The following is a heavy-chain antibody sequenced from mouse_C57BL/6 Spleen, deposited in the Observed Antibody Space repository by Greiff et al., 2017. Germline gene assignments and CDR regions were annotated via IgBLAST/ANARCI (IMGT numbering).Heavy chain of an antibody. Sequence: EVKLVESGGGLVQPGGSLKLSCAASGFTFSDYYMYWVRQTPEKRLEWVAYISNGGGSTYYPDTLKGRVTISRDNAKNTLYLQMSRLKSEDTAMYYCARYSYYFDYWGQGTTLTVSS. CDR1: GFTFSDYY. V-gene: IGHV5-12*01. J-gene: IGHJ2*01. CDR3: ARYSYYFDY. CDR2: ISNGGGST.